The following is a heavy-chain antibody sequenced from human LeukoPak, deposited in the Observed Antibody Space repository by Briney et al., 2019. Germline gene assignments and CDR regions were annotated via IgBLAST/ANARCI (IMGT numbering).Heavy chain of an antibody. V-gene: IGHV3-15*01. J-gene: IGHJ2*01. CDR1: GFTFSNAW. Sequence: GGSLRLSCAASGFTFSNAWMSWVRQAPGKGLEWVGRIKSKTDGGTTDYAAPVKGRFTISRDESKNTLYLQMNSLKTEDTAVYYCAKFSTVTGIGPWYFDLWGRGTLVTVSS. D-gene: IGHD2-21*02. CDR3: AKFSTVTGIGPWYFDL. CDR2: IKSKTDGGTT.